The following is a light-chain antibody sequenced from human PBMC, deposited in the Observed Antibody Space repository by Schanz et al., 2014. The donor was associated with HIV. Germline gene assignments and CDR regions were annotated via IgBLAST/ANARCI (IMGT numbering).Light chain of an antibody. CDR3: QQSFSSPYT. V-gene: IGKV1-39*01. CDR1: QSVSSY. J-gene: IGKJ2*01. Sequence: DIQMTQSPSPLSASVGDRVTITCRASQSVSSYLNWYQQKPGKAPKLLIEGASSLQRGVPRRFSGSGSGTDFTLTINRIQVEDVAAYFCQQSFSSPYTFGQGTKLEI. CDR2: GAS.